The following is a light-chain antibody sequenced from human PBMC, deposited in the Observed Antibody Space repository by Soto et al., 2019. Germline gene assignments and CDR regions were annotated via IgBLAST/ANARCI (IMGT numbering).Light chain of an antibody. CDR2: DVN. CDR1: SGDVGRYSR. J-gene: IGLJ1*01. Sequence: QSVLTQPHSVSGSPGQSVTISCTGTSGDVGRYSRVSWYQQHPDKAPQLMIYDVNKRPPGVPDRFSGSKSGNTASLTISGLQAEDEADYYCCSYAGTYTYVFGTGTKGTVL. CDR3: CSYAGTYTYV. V-gene: IGLV2-11*01.